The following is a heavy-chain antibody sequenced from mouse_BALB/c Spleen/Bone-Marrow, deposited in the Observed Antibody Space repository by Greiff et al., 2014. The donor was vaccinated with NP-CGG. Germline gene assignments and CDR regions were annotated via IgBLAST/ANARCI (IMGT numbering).Heavy chain of an antibody. CDR1: GFTFSDAW. Sequence: DVMLVESGGGLVQPGGSVKLSCAASGFTFSDAWMDWVRQSPEKGLEWVAEIRIKANNHATFYAESVKGRFTISRDDSKSSVYLQMNSLRTEDTGIYYCTRGRGYYFDYWGQGTTLTVSS. CDR3: TRGRGYYFDY. V-gene: IGHV6-6*01. CDR2: IRIKANNHAT. J-gene: IGHJ2*01.